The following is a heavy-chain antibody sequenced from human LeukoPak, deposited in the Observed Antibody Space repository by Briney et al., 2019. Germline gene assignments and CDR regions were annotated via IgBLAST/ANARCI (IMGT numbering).Heavy chain of an antibody. D-gene: IGHD3-10*01. J-gene: IGHJ4*02. CDR3: ARAAYYYNSGSYD. V-gene: IGHV4-34*01. Sequence: SETLSLTCAVYGGSFSGYYWSWIRQPPGKGLEWIGEINHSGSTNYNPSLKSRVTISVDTSKNQFSLILSSVTAADTAVYYCARAAYYYNSGSYDWGQGTLVTVSS. CDR2: INHSGST. CDR1: GGSFSGYY.